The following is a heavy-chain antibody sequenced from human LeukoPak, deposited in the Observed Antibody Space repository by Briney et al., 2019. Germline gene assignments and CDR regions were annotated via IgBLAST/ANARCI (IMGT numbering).Heavy chain of an antibody. CDR2: ISWEGQTT. CDR1: GFTFDDFA. V-gene: IGHV3-43*01. CDR3: TRDTDFGSPTNYFDH. J-gene: IGHJ4*02. D-gene: IGHD3-10*01. Sequence: GGSLRLSCEASGFTFDDFAMHWVRQAPGKGLEWVSLISWEGQTTFYADSVRGRFTISRDNSKNSLYLQMNSLTTDDTAFYYCTRDTDFGSPTNYFDHWGQGTLVSVSS.